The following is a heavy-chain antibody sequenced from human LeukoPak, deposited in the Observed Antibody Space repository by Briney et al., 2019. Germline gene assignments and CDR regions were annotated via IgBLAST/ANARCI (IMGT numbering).Heavy chain of an antibody. CDR3: ARGAAPGTDYFFDH. CDR2: INIYSGGT. D-gene: IGHD6-13*01. J-gene: IGHJ4*02. V-gene: IGHV1-2*02. CDR1: GYTFTGYY. Sequence: ASVKVSCKASGYTFTGYYMHWLRQAPGQGLDWMGWINIYSGGTKYAQKFQGGVTMTRDTSISTAYMELSRLNSDDTAVYYRARGAAPGTDYFFDHWGQGTLVTVSS.